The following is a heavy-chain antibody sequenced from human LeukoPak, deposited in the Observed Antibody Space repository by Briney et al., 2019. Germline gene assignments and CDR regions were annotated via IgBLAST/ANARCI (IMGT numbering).Heavy chain of an antibody. D-gene: IGHD3-22*01. CDR3: ARGCYDSSGHRFDY. CDR2: ISGGSSTI. V-gene: IGHV3-48*02. J-gene: IGHJ4*02. Sequence: GSLRLSCAASGFTFTSYSMNWVRQAPGKGLEWGSYISGGSSTIHYPDSVRGRFTISRANAKTPLNLQMNSRRDEDTAVYQWARGCYDSSGHRFDYWGQGTLVTVSS. CDR1: GFTFTSYS.